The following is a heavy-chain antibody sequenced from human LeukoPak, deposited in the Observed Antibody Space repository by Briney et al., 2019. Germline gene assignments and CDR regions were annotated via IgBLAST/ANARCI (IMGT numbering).Heavy chain of an antibody. CDR3: ARAGYDRAPGWYFDL. D-gene: IGHD1-14*01. V-gene: IGHV1-69*01. Sequence: ASVKVSCKASGGTFSSYAISWVRQAPGQGLEWMGGIIPIFGTANYAQKFQGRVTITADESTSTAYMELSSLRSEDTAVYYCARAGYDRAPGWYFDLWGRGTLVTVSS. CDR1: GGTFSSYA. J-gene: IGHJ2*01. CDR2: IIPIFGTA.